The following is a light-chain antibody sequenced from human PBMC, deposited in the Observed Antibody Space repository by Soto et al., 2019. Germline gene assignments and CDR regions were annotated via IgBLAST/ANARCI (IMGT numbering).Light chain of an antibody. CDR2: EVS. CDR3: SSYTSSSTYV. V-gene: IGLV2-14*01. Sequence: QSALTQPASVSASPGQSITISCTGTSSDVGGYNYVAWYQQHPGKAPKLMIYEVSNRPSGVSNRFSGSKSGNTASLTISGLQAEDEADCYCSSYTSSSTYVFGTGTKLTVL. CDR1: SSDVGGYNY. J-gene: IGLJ1*01.